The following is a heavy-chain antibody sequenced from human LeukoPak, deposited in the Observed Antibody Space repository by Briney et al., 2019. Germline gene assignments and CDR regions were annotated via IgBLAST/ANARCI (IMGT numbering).Heavy chain of an antibody. D-gene: IGHD3-3*01. V-gene: IGHV4-59*08. CDR3: ARIGWDDFWINNWFDP. J-gene: IGHJ5*02. CDR2: IYYSGST. CDR1: GGSISSYY. Sequence: PSETLSLTCTVSGGSISSYYWSWIRQPPGKGLEWIGYIYYSGSTNYNPSLKSRVTISVDTSKNQFSLKLSSVTAADTAVYYCARIGWDDFWINNWFDPWGQGTLVTVSS.